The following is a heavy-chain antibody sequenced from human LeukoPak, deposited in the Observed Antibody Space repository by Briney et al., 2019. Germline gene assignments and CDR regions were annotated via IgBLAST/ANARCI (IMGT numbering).Heavy chain of an antibody. V-gene: IGHV3-48*03. Sequence: QPGGSLRLSCAASGFTFSSYEMNWVRQAPGKGLEWVSYISSSGTTIYYADSVKGRFTISRDNAKNSLYLQMNSLRAEDTAVYYCARVGYCSSSICYSLNAFDIWGQGTMFIVSS. CDR1: GFTFSSYE. CDR2: ISSSGTTI. CDR3: ARVGYCSSSICYSLNAFDI. J-gene: IGHJ3*02. D-gene: IGHD2-2*01.